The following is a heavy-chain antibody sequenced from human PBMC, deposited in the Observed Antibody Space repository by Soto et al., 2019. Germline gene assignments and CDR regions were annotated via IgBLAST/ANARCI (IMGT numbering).Heavy chain of an antibody. Sequence: QLQLQESGPGLVKPSETLSLTCTVSGGSITSSSYYWVWIRQPPGKGLEWIGSIYYSGITYYNPSRKSRVTISVDTSKNQFSLKLSSVTAADTAVYYCASGYCSAGTCSAYYYMDVWGKGATVTVSS. CDR3: ASGYCSAGTCSAYYYMDV. D-gene: IGHD2-15*01. V-gene: IGHV4-39*01. CDR2: IYYSGIT. J-gene: IGHJ6*03. CDR1: GGSITSSSYY.